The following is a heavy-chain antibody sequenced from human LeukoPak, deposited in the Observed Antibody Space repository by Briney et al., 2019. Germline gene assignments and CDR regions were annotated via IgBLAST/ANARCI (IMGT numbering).Heavy chain of an antibody. Sequence: PGGSLRLSCATSGFTFSNYWMNWVRQAPGKGLEWVANIKQDGSEKYYVDSVKGRITISRDNAKNSLYLQMNSLSAEDTAVYYCTRSYKLRLRYYDSWGQGTLVTVSS. V-gene: IGHV3-7*01. CDR2: IKQDGSEK. CDR1: GFTFSNYW. CDR3: TRSYKLRLRYYDS. J-gene: IGHJ4*02. D-gene: IGHD3-9*01.